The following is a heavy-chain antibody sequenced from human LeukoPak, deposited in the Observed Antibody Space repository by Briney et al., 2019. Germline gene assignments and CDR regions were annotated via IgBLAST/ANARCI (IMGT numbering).Heavy chain of an antibody. CDR3: ARGDSSSGSYQDY. V-gene: IGHV3-64*01. D-gene: IGHD1-26*01. CDR1: GFTFSSYA. J-gene: IGHJ4*02. Sequence: GGSLRLSCAASGFTFSSYAMHWVRQAPGKGLEYVSAISSNGGSTYYANSVKGRFTISRDNSKNTLYLQMGSLRAEDMAVYYCARGDSSSGSYQDYWGQGTLVTVPS. CDR2: ISSNGGST.